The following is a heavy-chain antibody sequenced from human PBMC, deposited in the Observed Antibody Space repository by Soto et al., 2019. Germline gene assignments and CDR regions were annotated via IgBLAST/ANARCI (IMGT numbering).Heavy chain of an antibody. CDR1: GYTFTNYY. V-gene: IGHV1-46*03. J-gene: IGHJ4*02. D-gene: IGHD5-12*01. CDR3: TIGLGQRGGSY. CDR2: IIPSGGRT. Sequence: QVQLVQSGAEVKEPGASVKVSCTASGYTFTNYYMHWLRQAPGQGLEWVGMIIPSGGRTTYAQKFQGSVTLTRDTSTGTFYMDLTSLRFEDTAFYYCTIGLGQRGGSYWGQGTLVTVSS.